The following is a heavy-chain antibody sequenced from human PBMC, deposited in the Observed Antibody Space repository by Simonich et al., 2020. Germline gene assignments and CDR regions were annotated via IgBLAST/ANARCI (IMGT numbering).Heavy chain of an antibody. J-gene: IGHJ3*02. CDR1: GYTFTGYY. D-gene: IGHD6-6*01. CDR2: INPNSGGT. CDR3: ARARLYSSSHAFDI. Sequence: QVQLVQSGAEVKKPGASVKVSCKASGYTFTGYYMHWVRQAPGQGLEWRGWINPNSGGTNYAQKFKGRVTMTRDTSISTAYMELSRLRSDDTAVYYCARARLYSSSHAFDIWGQGTMVTVSS. V-gene: IGHV1-2*02.